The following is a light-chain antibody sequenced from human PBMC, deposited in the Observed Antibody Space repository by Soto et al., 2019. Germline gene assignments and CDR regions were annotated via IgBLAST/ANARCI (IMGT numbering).Light chain of an antibody. CDR2: DVN. CDR1: SSDVGAFDY. Sequence: QSALTQPASVSGSPGQSITISCTGTSSDVGAFDYVSWYQQHPGKVPKLLIYDVNSRPSGVSNRFSGSKSANTASLTISGFQAEDDADYFCCSHTTSKSYVFGTGTKVTVL. J-gene: IGLJ1*01. CDR3: CSHTTSKSYV. V-gene: IGLV2-14*01.